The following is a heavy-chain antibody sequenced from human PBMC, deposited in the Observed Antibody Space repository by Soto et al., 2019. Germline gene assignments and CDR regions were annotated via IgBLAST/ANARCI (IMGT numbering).Heavy chain of an antibody. D-gene: IGHD3-22*01. CDR3: ARGSPYDSSGFNI. V-gene: IGHV1-3*01. J-gene: IGHJ3*02. CDR2: INAGNGNT. Sequence: ASVKVSCKASGYTFTSYAMHWVRQAPGQRLEWMGWINAGNGNTKYSQKFQGRDTITRDTSASTAYMELSSLRSEDTAVYYCARGSPYDSSGFNIWGQGTMVTVSS. CDR1: GYTFTSYA.